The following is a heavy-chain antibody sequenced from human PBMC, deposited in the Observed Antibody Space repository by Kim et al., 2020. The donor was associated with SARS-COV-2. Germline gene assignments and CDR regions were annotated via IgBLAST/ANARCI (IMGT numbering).Heavy chain of an antibody. J-gene: IGHJ6*02. CDR3: AKDQEAARPYYYYGMDV. CDR1: GFTFSSYG. Sequence: GGSLRLSCAASGFTFSSYGMHWVRQAPGKGLEWVAVISYDGSNKYYADSVKGQFTISRDNSKNTLYLQMNSLRAEDTAVYYCAKDQEAARPYYYYGMDVWGQGTTVTVSS. V-gene: IGHV3-30*18. CDR2: ISYDGSNK. D-gene: IGHD6-6*01.